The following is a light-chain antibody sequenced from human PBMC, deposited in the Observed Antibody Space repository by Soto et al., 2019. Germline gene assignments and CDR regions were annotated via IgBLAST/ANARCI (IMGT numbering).Light chain of an antibody. Sequence: ETVLTQSPATLSLSPGERATLSYRASQSISNSLAWYQHKPGQAPRLLIYDASNRATGIPARFSGSGSGTDFTLTISSLEPEDFAVYYCQQRSNWPLFGGGTKVEIE. CDR3: QQRSNWPL. V-gene: IGKV3-11*01. CDR1: QSISNS. CDR2: DAS. J-gene: IGKJ4*01.